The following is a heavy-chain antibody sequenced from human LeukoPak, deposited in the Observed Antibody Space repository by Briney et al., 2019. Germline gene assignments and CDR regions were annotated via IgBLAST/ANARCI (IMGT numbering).Heavy chain of an antibody. Sequence: PSQTLSLTCTVSGGSISSGDYYWSWIRQPPGKGLEWIGYIYCSGSTYYNPSLKSRVTISVDTSKNQFSLKLSSVTAADTAVYYCARTMIVVVTLFDYWGQGTLVTVSS. CDR2: IYCSGST. D-gene: IGHD3-22*01. CDR1: GGSISSGDYY. J-gene: IGHJ4*02. V-gene: IGHV4-30-4*08. CDR3: ARTMIVVVTLFDY.